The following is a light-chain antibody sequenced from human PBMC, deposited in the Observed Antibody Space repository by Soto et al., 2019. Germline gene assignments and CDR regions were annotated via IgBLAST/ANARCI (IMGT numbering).Light chain of an antibody. CDR3: SSYTSSSTPV. CDR1: SSDVGGYNY. V-gene: IGLV2-14*01. J-gene: IGLJ1*01. CDR2: DVS. Sequence: QSVLTQPASVCGSPGQSITISCTGTSSDVGGYNYVSWYQQHPGKAPKLMIYDVSNRPSGVSNRFSGSKSGNTASLTISGLQAEDDADYYCSSYTSSSTPVFGTGTKVTV.